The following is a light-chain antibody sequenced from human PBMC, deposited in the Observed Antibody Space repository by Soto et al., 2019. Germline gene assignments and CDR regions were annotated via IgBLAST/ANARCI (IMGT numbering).Light chain of an antibody. CDR2: KAS. CDR1: QIISSW. V-gene: IGKV1-5*03. J-gene: IGKJ1*01. CDR3: QQYNNWPQT. Sequence: DIQMTQSPSTLSASVGYRFTITCRASQIISSWLAWYQQKPGKAPKLLIYKASSLESGVPSRFSGSGSGTEFTLTISSLQSEDFAEYHCQQYNNWPQTFGQGTKVDI.